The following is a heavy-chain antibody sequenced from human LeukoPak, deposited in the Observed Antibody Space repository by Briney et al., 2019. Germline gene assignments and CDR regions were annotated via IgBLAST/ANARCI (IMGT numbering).Heavy chain of an antibody. CDR2: ISYSGST. CDR1: GGSISIYY. CDR3: AKRRGLELLYYYYMDV. D-gene: IGHD1-7*01. J-gene: IGHJ6*03. Sequence: KSSETLSLTCSVSGGSISIYYWSWIRQPPGKGLEWIGYISYSGSTNYNPSLKSRVTLSVDTSKNQLSLKLNSVTAVDTAVYYCAKRRGLELLYYYYMDVWGKGTTVTVSS. V-gene: IGHV4-59*01.